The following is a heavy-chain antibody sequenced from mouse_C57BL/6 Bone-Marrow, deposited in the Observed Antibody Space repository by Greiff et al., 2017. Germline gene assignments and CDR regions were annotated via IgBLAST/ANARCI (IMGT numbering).Heavy chain of an antibody. Sequence: EVQLVESGPGLVKPSQSLSLTCSVTGYSITSGYYWNWIRQFPGNKLEWMGYISYDGSNNYNPSLKNRISITRDTSKNQFFLKLNSVTTEDTATYYGARLGLLRSAMDYWGQGTSVTVSS. CDR2: ISYDGSN. CDR3: ARLGLLRSAMDY. J-gene: IGHJ4*01. CDR1: GYSITSGYY. V-gene: IGHV3-6*01. D-gene: IGHD2-3*01.